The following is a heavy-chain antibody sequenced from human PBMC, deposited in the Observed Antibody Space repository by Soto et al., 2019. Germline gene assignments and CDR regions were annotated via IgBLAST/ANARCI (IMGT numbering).Heavy chain of an antibody. J-gene: IGHJ5*02. D-gene: IGHD4-17*01. CDR2: IRQDGTEK. CDR1: GFTFSTYL. CDR3: ARGARGDYVSSWFDP. V-gene: IGHV3-7*01. Sequence: GGSLRLSCSTPGFTFSTYLMTWVRQAPGKGLEWVANIRQDGTEKKYVDSVQGRFTISRDNAKNSLYLQMNGLRAEDTAVYYCARGARGDYVSSWFDP.